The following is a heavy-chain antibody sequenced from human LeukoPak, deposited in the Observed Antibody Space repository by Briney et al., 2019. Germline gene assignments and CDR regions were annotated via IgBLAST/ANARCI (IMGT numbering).Heavy chain of an antibody. CDR1: GFTFSSYS. Sequence: PGGSLRLSCAASGFTFSSYSMNWVRQAPGKGLVWVSRINSDGSSISYADSVKGRFTISRDNAKNTLYLQMNSLRAEDTAVYYCARVFTVIVVDALDIWGQGTMVTVSS. V-gene: IGHV3-74*01. D-gene: IGHD3-22*01. J-gene: IGHJ3*02. CDR3: ARVFTVIVVDALDI. CDR2: INSDGSSI.